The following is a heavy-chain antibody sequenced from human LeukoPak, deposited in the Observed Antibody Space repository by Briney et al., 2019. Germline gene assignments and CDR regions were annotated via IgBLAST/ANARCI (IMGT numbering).Heavy chain of an antibody. V-gene: IGHV1-18*01. Sequence: ASVKVSCKASGYTFTSYGISWVRQAPGQGLEWMGRISAYNGNTNYAQKLQGRVTMTTDTSTSTAYMELRSLRSDDTAVYYCARAGSGSYYRYYGMDVWGQGTTVTVSS. D-gene: IGHD3-10*01. CDR2: ISAYNGNT. CDR3: ARAGSGSYYRYYGMDV. CDR1: GYTFTSYG. J-gene: IGHJ6*02.